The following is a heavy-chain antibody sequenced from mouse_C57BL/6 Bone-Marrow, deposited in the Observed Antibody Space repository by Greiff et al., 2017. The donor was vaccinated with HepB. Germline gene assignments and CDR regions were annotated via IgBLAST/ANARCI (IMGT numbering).Heavy chain of an antibody. CDR3: VRGSAFAY. J-gene: IGHJ3*01. CDR1: GFTFNTYA. CDR2: IRSKSSNSAT. V-gene: IGHV10-3*01. Sequence: EVKLVESGGGLVQPKGSLKLSCAASGFTFNTYAMHWVRQAPGKGLEWVARIRSKSSNSATYYADSVKDRFTISRDDSQNMLYLQMNNLKTEDTAMYYCVRGSAFAYWGQGTLVTVSA.